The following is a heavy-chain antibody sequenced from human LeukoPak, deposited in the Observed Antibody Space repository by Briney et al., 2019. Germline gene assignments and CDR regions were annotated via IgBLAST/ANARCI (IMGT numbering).Heavy chain of an antibody. CDR3: ARGPLIPGYSSGWYSGFYYYYYMDV. D-gene: IGHD6-19*01. V-gene: IGHV1-2*02. Sequence: GASVKVSCKASGYTFTGYYMHWVRQAPGQGLEWMGWINPNSGGTNYAQKFQGRVTMTRDTSISTAYMELSRLRSDDTAVYYCARGPLIPGYSSGWYSGFYYYYYMDVWGKGTTVTISS. CDR1: GYTFTGYY. J-gene: IGHJ6*03. CDR2: INPNSGGT.